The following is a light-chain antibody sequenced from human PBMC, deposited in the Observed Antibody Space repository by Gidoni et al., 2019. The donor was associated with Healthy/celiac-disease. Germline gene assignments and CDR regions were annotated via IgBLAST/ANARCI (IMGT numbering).Light chain of an antibody. J-gene: IGKJ1*01. CDR2: WAS. V-gene: IGKV4-1*01. CDR1: QSVLYSSNNKNY. Sequence: DIVMTQSRDSLAVSLGERATINCKSSQSVLYSSNNKNYFAWYQQKPGQPPKLLIYWASTRESGVPDRFSGSGSGTVFTLTISSLQAEDVAVYYCQQYYSTPGTFXQXTKVXIK. CDR3: QQYYSTPGT.